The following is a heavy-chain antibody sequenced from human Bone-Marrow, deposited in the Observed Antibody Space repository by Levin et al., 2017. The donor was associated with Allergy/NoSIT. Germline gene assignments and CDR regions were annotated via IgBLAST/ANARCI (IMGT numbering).Heavy chain of an antibody. V-gene: IGHV3-66*01. CDR3: ARNVPLTANGY. CDR1: GFTVYNNY. CDR2: IYSGGTT. J-gene: IGHJ4*02. D-gene: IGHD2-8*01. Sequence: GGSLRLSCAVSGFTVYNNYMSWVRQAPGKGPEWVSLIYSGGTTQYADSVKGRFTISRDSSKNTLYLQMNSLTPEDTAMYYCARNVPLTANGYWGQGTLVTVSS.